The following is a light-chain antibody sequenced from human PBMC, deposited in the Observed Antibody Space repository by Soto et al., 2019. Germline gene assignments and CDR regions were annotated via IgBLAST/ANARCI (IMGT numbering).Light chain of an antibody. CDR3: VQRTNWPFT. Sequence: EIVWTQSPGTLSLSPGERATLSCRASQSVSRHLAWYQQKPGQAPRLLIYDASNRATGIPARFSGSGSGTDFTLTNSSLEPEDFAVYHCVQRTNWPFTCGQGSKVEIK. CDR2: DAS. V-gene: IGKV3-11*01. CDR1: QSVSRH. J-gene: IGKJ1*01.